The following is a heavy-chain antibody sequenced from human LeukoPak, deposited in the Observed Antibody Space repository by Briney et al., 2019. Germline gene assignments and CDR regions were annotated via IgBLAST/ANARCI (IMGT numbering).Heavy chain of an antibody. Sequence: SETLSLTCTFSGGSISSYYWSWIRQPAGKGLEWIGRIHSSGSTNYNPSLKSRVTMSVDTSKNQFSLRLSSVTAADTAVYYCARDRRYFDWLLSIRDAFDIWGQGTMVTVSS. J-gene: IGHJ3*02. CDR2: IHSSGST. D-gene: IGHD3-9*01. V-gene: IGHV4-4*07. CDR1: GGSISSYY. CDR3: ARDRRYFDWLLSIRDAFDI.